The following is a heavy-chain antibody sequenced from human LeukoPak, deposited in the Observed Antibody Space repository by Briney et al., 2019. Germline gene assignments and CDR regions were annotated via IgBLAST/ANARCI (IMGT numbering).Heavy chain of an antibody. CDR3: ARYIGVAGTYYFDY. V-gene: IGHV4-59*01. D-gene: IGHD6-19*01. CDR2: IYYSGGT. CDR1: GGSINSYY. J-gene: IGHJ4*02. Sequence: WETLSLTCPVSGGSINSYYLRWIRQPPAKGLGWVGYIYYSGGTNYNPSLKSRVTISVDTSKNQFSLKLSSLTATNTAVYYCARYIGVAGTYYFDYWGQGTLVTVAS.